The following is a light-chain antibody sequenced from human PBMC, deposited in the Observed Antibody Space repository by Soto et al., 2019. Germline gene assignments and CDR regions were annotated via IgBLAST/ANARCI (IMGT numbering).Light chain of an antibody. CDR3: SSYTASAPIYV. V-gene: IGLV2-14*03. Sequence: QSVLTQPAFVSGSPGQSITISCTGARTDVDGHDYVSWYQQHPGQAPKLMIFDVHNRPSGVSSRFSGSKSGDTASLTISGLQAEDDGDYYCSSYTASAPIYVIGTGTKVTVL. J-gene: IGLJ1*01. CDR2: DVH. CDR1: RTDVDGHDY.